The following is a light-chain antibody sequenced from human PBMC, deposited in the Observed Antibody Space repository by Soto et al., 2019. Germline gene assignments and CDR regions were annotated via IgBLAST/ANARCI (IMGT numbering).Light chain of an antibody. CDR3: SSDTSSSTLV. Sequence: QSALTPPASVSGSPGQSLPISCTGTSRDVGGYNYVSWYQQHPGKAPKLMIYDVSNRPSGVSNRFSGSKSGNTASLTISGLQAEDEADYYCSSDTSSSTLVSGTGTKVTVL. CDR2: DVS. J-gene: IGLJ1*01. V-gene: IGLV2-14*01. CDR1: SRDVGGYNY.